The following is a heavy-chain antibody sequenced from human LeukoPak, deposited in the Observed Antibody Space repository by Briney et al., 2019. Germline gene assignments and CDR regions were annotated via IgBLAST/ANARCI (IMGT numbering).Heavy chain of an antibody. CDR1: GGSISSYY. J-gene: IGHJ6*02. D-gene: IGHD2-15*01. CDR2: IYYSGRT. Sequence: SETLSLTCTVSGGSISSYYWSWIRQPPGKGLGWIGYIYYSGRTNYNPSLKSRVTISVDTSKNQFSLKLSSVTAADTAVYYCATADCSGGSCYRAGYYYYGMDVWGQGTTVTVSS. V-gene: IGHV4-59*08. CDR3: ATADCSGGSCYRAGYYYYGMDV.